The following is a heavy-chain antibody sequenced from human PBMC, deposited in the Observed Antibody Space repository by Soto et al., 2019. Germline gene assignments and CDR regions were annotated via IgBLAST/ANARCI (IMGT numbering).Heavy chain of an antibody. J-gene: IGHJ6*04. CDR3: ARGDIVVSPSA. CDR1: GGSFSGYY. V-gene: IGHV4-34*01. CDR2: INHSGGT. D-gene: IGHD2-15*01. Sequence: PSETLSLTCAVYGGSFSGYYWSWIRQPPEKGLEWSGEINHSGGTNYNPSLKSRITISIDTSKNQFSLKLSSATAADTAVYYCARGDIVVSPSAWAKGTTVPVSS.